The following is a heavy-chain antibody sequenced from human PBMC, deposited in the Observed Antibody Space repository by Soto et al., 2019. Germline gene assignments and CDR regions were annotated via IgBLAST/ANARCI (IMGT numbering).Heavy chain of an antibody. CDR3: AKDYDYGDSLPFDY. CDR1: GFSFRNYG. Sequence: EVQLLEAGGGLVQPGGSLRLSCAASGFSFRNYGMSWVRQAPGKGLEWLSAIIGNGDTTYYADSVRGRFTISRDNSKNTLHLQLNDLGAEATAIYYCAKDYDYGDSLPFDYWGQGTLVTVSS. CDR2: IIGNGDTT. V-gene: IGHV3-23*01. J-gene: IGHJ4*02. D-gene: IGHD4-17*01.